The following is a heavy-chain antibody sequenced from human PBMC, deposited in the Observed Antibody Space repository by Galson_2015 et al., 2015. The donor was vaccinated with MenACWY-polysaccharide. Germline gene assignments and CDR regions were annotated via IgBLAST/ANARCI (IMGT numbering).Heavy chain of an antibody. V-gene: IGHV3-23*01. Sequence: SLSLSCAASGSTFMNYAMSWVRQAPGKGLEWVSGISGNGFNTHYSDSVKGRLTISRDNSKNTLYLQMNSLRVEDAAIYYCAKGLYCSNGVCQRASYGSRGTGYEASDYWGQGALVTVPS. J-gene: IGHJ4*02. D-gene: IGHD2-8*01. CDR2: ISGNGFNT. CDR1: GSTFMNYA. CDR3: AKGLYCSNGVCQRASYGSRGTGYEASDY.